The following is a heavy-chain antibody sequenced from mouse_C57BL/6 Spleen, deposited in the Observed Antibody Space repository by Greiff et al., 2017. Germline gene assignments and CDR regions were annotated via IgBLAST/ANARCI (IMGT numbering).Heavy chain of an antibody. CDR2: ISYAGSN. J-gene: IGHJ4*01. Sequence: VQLKESGPGLVKPSPSLSLTCSVTGYSITSGYYSNCLRQFPGNKLEWMGYISYAGSNNYNPSLKNRITITRETSKNPVFLKLNSVTTEDTATYYCASDGRSYAMDYGGRGTSVTVSS. D-gene: IGHD1-1*01. CDR1: GYSITSGYY. V-gene: IGHV3-6*01. CDR3: ASDGRSYAMDY.